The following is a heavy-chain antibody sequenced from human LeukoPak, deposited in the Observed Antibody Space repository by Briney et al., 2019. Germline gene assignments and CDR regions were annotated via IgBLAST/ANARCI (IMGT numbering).Heavy chain of an antibody. D-gene: IGHD6-19*01. CDR1: GFTFSSYW. Sequence: GGSLRLSCAASGFTFSSYWMHWVRQAPGKGLVWVSRINSDGSSTSYADSVKGRFTISRDNAKNSLYLQMNSLRAEDTAVYYCARDQSSGWYLGFFDYWGQGTLVTVSS. V-gene: IGHV3-74*01. CDR2: INSDGSST. CDR3: ARDQSSGWYLGFFDY. J-gene: IGHJ4*02.